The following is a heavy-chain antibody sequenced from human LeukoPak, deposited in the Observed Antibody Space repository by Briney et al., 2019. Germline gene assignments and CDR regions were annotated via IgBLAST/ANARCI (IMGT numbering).Heavy chain of an antibody. Sequence: WASVKVSCKASVYTFTNYYMHWVRQAPGQGLEWMGVINPSGGSTTYAQKFQGRVTMTRDMSTSTLYMDLSSLRSEDTAVYYCATVGADASTETTNYFDNWGQGTLVTVSS. V-gene: IGHV1-46*01. D-gene: IGHD4-17*01. CDR3: ATVGADASTETTNYFDN. J-gene: IGHJ4*02. CDR2: INPSGGST. CDR1: VYTFTNYY.